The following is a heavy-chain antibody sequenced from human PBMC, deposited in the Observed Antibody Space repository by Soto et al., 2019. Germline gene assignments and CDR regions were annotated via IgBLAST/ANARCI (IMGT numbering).Heavy chain of an antibody. Sequence: SVKVSCKASGVTLSSYAISWVRQAPVQGLEWMGGIIPIFGTANYAQKFQGRVTMTRDTSISTAYMELNRLRSDDTAVYYCARDQSPSSGWPGMDVWGQGTTVTVSS. V-gene: IGHV1-69*05. D-gene: IGHD6-19*01. CDR3: ARDQSPSSGWPGMDV. J-gene: IGHJ6*02. CDR1: GVTLSSYA. CDR2: IIPIFGTA.